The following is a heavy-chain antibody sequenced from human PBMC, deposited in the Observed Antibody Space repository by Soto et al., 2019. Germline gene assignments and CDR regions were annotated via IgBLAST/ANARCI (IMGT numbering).Heavy chain of an antibody. CDR3: ARGRTTDYYDSSGYYDY. D-gene: IGHD3-22*01. J-gene: IGHJ4*02. Sequence: SVKVSFKASGGTFSSYAISWVRQAPVQGLEWMGGIIPIFGTANYAQKFQGRVTITADESTSTAYMELSSLRSEDTAVYYCARGRTTDYYDSSGYYDYWGQGTLVTVYS. CDR1: GGTFSSYA. CDR2: IIPIFGTA. V-gene: IGHV1-69*13.